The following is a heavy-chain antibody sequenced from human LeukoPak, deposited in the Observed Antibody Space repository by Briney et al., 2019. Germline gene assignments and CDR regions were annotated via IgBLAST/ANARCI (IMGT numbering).Heavy chain of an antibody. D-gene: IGHD3-16*01. J-gene: IGHJ2*01. CDR2: IGDTGRAK. V-gene: IGHV3-33*08. Sequence: GGSLRLSCAASGFTFSRHGMHWVRQAPGKGLEWVAVIGDTGRAKYYADSVEGRFTASRDNSNKILYLEMNSLRYDDTALYYCAREAAWGNWYFDLWGRGTLVTVSS. CDR3: AREAAWGNWYFDL. CDR1: GFTFSRHG.